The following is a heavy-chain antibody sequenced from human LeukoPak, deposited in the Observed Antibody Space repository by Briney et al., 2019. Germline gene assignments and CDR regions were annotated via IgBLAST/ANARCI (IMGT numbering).Heavy chain of an antibody. CDR2: ISYDGSYK. CDR1: GFTFSSYA. CDR3: AKDGSMPWGYYMDV. Sequence: GGSLRLSCAASGFTFSSYAMHWVRQAPGKGLEWVAIISYDGSYKYYADSVKGRFTISRDNAKNSLYLEMNSLRAEDTAVYYCAKDGSMPWGYYMDVWGKGTTVTISS. J-gene: IGHJ6*03. D-gene: IGHD2/OR15-2a*01. V-gene: IGHV3-30*04.